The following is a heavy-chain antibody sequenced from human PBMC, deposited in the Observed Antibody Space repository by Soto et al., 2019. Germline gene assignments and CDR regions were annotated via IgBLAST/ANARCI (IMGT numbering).Heavy chain of an antibody. J-gene: IGHJ5*02. V-gene: IGHV3-11*05. Sequence: EGSLRLSFAASGFSSKDYYMTWMRQTPEKGLEWISTITSSGGNADYAASVKGRVTISRDNAHNSLYLQMSGLRAEDTALYYCARDMYTKYVYSFDLWGQGTLVTVSS. CDR3: ARDMYTKYVYSFDL. D-gene: IGHD2-2*02. CDR2: ITSSGGNA. CDR1: GFSSKDYY.